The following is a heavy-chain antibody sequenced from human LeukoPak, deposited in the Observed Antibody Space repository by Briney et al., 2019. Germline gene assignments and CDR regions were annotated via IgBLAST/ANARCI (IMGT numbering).Heavy chain of an antibody. Sequence: PSETLSLTCTVSGDSISSYYCSWIRQPPGKGLEWIGYIYYSGSTSYNPSLKSRVTISLDTSNNQFSLKLSSVTAADTAVYYCACLTTADAFDIWGQGTMVTVSS. CDR1: GDSISSYY. CDR3: ACLTTADAFDI. V-gene: IGHV4-59*01. D-gene: IGHD3-22*01. CDR2: IYYSGST. J-gene: IGHJ3*02.